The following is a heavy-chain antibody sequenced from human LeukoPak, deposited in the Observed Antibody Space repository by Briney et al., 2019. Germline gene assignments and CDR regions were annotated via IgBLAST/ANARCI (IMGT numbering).Heavy chain of an antibody. J-gene: IGHJ4*02. CDR3: ARGSSVGFVVVTADYFDY. CDR2: IYTRGST. Sequence: SQTLSLTCTVSGGSISSGSHYWSWIRQPAGKGLEWIGRIYTRGSTNYNPSLKSRVTISVDTSKNQFSLKLSSVTAADTAVYFCARGSSVGFVVVTADYFDYWGQGTLVTVSS. CDR1: GGSISSGSHY. D-gene: IGHD2-21*02. V-gene: IGHV4-61*02.